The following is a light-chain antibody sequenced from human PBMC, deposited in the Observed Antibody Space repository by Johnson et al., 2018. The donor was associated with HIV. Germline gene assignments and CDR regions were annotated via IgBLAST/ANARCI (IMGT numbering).Light chain of an antibody. V-gene: IGLV1-51*02. Sequence: QSVLTQPPSVSAAPGQRVTISCSGSSSNIGNNYVSWYQQLPGTAPKLLIYENNKRPLGITDRFSGSKSATSATLGITGLQTGDEADYYCGTWDSSLSAPYVFGTGTKVTVL. CDR2: ENN. CDR1: SSNIGNNY. J-gene: IGLJ1*01. CDR3: GTWDSSLSAPYV.